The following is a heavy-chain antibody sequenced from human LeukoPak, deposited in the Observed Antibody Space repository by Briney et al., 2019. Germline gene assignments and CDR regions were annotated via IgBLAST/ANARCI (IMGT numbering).Heavy chain of an antibody. CDR3: ARGTHYGSGSYLIDY. CDR1: GGSISSYY. D-gene: IGHD3-10*01. J-gene: IGHJ4*02. Sequence: PSQTLSLTCTVSGGSISSYYWSWIRQPPGKGLEWIGYIYYSGSTNYNPSLKSRVTISVDTSKNQFSLKLSSVTAADTAVYYCARGTHYGSGSYLIDYWGQGTLVTVSS. V-gene: IGHV4-59*01. CDR2: IYYSGST.